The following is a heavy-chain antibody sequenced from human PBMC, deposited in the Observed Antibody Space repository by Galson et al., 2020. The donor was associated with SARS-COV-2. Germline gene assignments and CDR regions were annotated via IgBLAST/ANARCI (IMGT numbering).Heavy chain of an antibody. CDR1: GFTFTTYA. D-gene: IGHD4-17*01. V-gene: IGHV7-4-1*02. Sequence: ASVKVSCKASGFTFTTYAMNWVRQAPGQGLEWMGWINTHTGNPAYAQGFTGRFVFSLDTFVGTAYLQISSLKTEDTAVYYCARVRYYYGMDVWGQGTTVTVSS. J-gene: IGHJ6*02. CDR3: ARVRYYYGMDV. CDR2: INTHTGNP.